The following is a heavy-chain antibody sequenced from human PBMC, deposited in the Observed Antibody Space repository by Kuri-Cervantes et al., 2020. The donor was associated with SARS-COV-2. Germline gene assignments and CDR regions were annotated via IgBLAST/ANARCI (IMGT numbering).Heavy chain of an antibody. J-gene: IGHJ4*01. CDR1: GGSIRGSSYY. Sequence: SETLSLTCTVSGGSIRGSSYYWGWFRQSPGKRLQWIGNVYYSGRTYYDQSLKSRVTISVDTSRNQFSLRLSSLTAADTAVYYCAKSGLGVSYYFDSWGHGTLVTVSS. V-gene: IGHV4-39*01. CDR3: AKSGLGVSYYFDS. CDR2: VYYSGRT. D-gene: IGHD5/OR15-5a*01.